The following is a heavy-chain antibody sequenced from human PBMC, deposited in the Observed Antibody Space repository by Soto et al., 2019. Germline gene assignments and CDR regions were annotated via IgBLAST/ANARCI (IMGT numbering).Heavy chain of an antibody. J-gene: IGHJ4*02. D-gene: IGHD6-13*01. Sequence: PWVSRRLSCAPAGFTVRSNCRSWVRQAPGKGLEWVSVIYSGGSTYYADSVKGRFTISRDNSRNTLYLQMNNLRPEDTAVYYYAKDRSNSWTFDYWGLGTLVTVSS. CDR2: IYSGGST. CDR1: GFTVRSNC. CDR3: AKDRSNSWTFDY. V-gene: IGHV3-53*05.